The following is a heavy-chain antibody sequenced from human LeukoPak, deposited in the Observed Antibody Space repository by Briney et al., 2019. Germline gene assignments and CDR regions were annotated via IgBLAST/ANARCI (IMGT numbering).Heavy chain of an antibody. Sequence: PSETLSLTCTVSGGSISSGGYYWSWIRQHPGKGLEWIGYIYYSGSTYYNPSLKSRVTISVDTSKNQFSLKLSSVTAADTAVYYCARGPNKYSSGWVGYFDLWGRGTLVTVSS. V-gene: IGHV4-31*03. J-gene: IGHJ2*01. CDR2: IYYSGST. CDR3: ARGPNKYSSGWVGYFDL. D-gene: IGHD6-19*01. CDR1: GGSISSGGYY.